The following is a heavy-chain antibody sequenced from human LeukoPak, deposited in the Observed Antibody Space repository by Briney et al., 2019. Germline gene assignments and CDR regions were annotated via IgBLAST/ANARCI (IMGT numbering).Heavy chain of an antibody. D-gene: IGHD3-10*01. CDR2: IYSGGST. CDR3: ARKGRGSGSYYNAYFDY. Sequence: GGSLRLSCAASGFTVSSNYMSWVRQAPGKGLEWVSVIYSGGSTYYADSVKGRFTISRDNSKNTLYLQMNSLRAEDTAVYYCARKGRGSGSYYNAYFDYWGQGTLVTVSS. J-gene: IGHJ4*02. V-gene: IGHV3-53*01. CDR1: GFTVSSNY.